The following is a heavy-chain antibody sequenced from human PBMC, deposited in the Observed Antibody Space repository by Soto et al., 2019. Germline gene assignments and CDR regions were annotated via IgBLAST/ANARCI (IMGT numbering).Heavy chain of an antibody. Sequence: WGSLILSCAASGFPFISYAMSWVRQAPGKGLEWVSAISGSGGSTYYADSVKGRFTISRDNSKNTLYLQMNSLRAEDTAVYYCAKGDSSGPPRGWFDPWGQGTLVTVSS. CDR1: GFPFISYA. J-gene: IGHJ5*02. CDR3: AKGDSSGPPRGWFDP. D-gene: IGHD6-19*01. CDR2: ISGSGGST. V-gene: IGHV3-23*01.